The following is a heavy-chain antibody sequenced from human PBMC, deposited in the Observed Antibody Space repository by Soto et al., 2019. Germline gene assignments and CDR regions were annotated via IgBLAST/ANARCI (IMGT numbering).Heavy chain of an antibody. CDR3: ARSDYAYWFDP. V-gene: IGHV1-69*02. Sequence: QVQLVQSGAEVKKPGSSVKVSCKASGGTFSSYTISWVRQAPGQGLEWMGRIIPILGIANYAQKFQGRVTXTXXKSTSTAYMELSSLRSEDTAVYYCARSDYAYWFDPWGQGTLVTVSS. CDR2: IIPILGIA. D-gene: IGHD2-2*01. J-gene: IGHJ5*02. CDR1: GGTFSSYT.